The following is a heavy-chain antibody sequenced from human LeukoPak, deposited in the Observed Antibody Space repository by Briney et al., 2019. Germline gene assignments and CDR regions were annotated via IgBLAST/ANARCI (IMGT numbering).Heavy chain of an antibody. D-gene: IGHD4-17*01. CDR1: GLTFRNYA. CDR2: ITGGGIGT. CDR3: AKDPNGDYVGAFDS. Sequence: GGPLRLSCAASGLTFRNYAMTWVRQAPGKGLEWVSSITGGGIGTSYADSVKGRFTVYRDNSKNTLYLQMNSLRPGDTAVYYCAKDPNGDYVGAFDSWGQGTSVTVSS. V-gene: IGHV3-23*01. J-gene: IGHJ3*01.